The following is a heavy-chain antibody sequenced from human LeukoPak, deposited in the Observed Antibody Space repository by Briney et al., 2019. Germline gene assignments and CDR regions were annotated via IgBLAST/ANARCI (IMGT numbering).Heavy chain of an antibody. CDR1: GYTFTSYY. CDR2: INPSGGST. D-gene: IGHD4-17*01. CDR3: ARDEGDYGDYSWFDP. J-gene: IGHJ5*02. V-gene: IGHV1-46*01. Sequence: ASVKVSCKASGYTFTSYYMHWVRQAPGQGLEWMGIINPSGGSTSYAQKFQGRVTMTRDMSTSTVYMELSSLRSEDTAVYYCARDEGDYGDYSWFDPWGQGTLVTVSS.